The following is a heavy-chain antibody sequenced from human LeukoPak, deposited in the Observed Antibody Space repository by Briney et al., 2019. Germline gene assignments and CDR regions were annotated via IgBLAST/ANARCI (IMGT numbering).Heavy chain of an antibody. Sequence: GGSLRLSCAASGFTFSSYSMNWVRQAPGKGLEWVSSISSSSSYIYYADSVKGRFTISRDNAKNSLYLQMNSLRAEDTAVYYCARLGHSYGYDFDYWGQGTLVTVSS. V-gene: IGHV3-21*01. D-gene: IGHD5-18*01. CDR3: ARLGHSYGYDFDY. J-gene: IGHJ4*02. CDR2: ISSSSSYI. CDR1: GFTFSSYS.